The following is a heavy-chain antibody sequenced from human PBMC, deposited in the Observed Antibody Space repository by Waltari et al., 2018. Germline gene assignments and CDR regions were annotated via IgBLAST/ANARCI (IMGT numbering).Heavy chain of an antibody. J-gene: IGHJ3*02. CDR2: IYHSGST. CDR3: ARNGPTMIVVASHAFDI. CDR1: GYSISSGYY. V-gene: IGHV4-38-2*01. D-gene: IGHD3-22*01. Sequence: QVQLQESVPGLVKPSETLSLTCAVSGYSISSGYYWGWIRQPPGKGLEWIGSIYHSGSTYYNPSLKSRVTISVDTSKNQFSLKLSSVTAADTAVYYCARNGPTMIVVASHAFDIWGQGTMVTVSS.